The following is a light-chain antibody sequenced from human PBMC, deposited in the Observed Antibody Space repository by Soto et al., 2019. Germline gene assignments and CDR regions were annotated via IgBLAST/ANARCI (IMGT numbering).Light chain of an antibody. CDR3: KQANSSPFT. CDR2: VAS. J-gene: IGKJ4*01. Sequence: EIQITQSPSSVSASVGYRVTITFGSSQCISSLLAWYQQKPGKAPNLLIHVASTLQSGVPPRLSGSGSGTDFTLTISSLQAEDSATYFCKQANSSPFTFGGWTKVDIK. CDR1: QCISSL. V-gene: IGKV1D-12*01.